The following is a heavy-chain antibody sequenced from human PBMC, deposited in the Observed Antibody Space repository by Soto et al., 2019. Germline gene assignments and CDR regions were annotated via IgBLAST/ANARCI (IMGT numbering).Heavy chain of an antibody. J-gene: IGHJ4*02. CDR1: GFTFSSYA. D-gene: IGHD6-13*01. CDR2: ISGGGVST. Sequence: EAQLLESGGGLVQPGGSLRLSCAASGFTFSSYAMSWVRQAPGKGLEWVSTISGGGVSTYYADSVKGRFTISRDNSKNTLYLQINSLRVEDTAVYYCAKKHNNSWYQYFDCWGQGTLVTVSS. V-gene: IGHV3-23*01. CDR3: AKKHNNSWYQYFDC.